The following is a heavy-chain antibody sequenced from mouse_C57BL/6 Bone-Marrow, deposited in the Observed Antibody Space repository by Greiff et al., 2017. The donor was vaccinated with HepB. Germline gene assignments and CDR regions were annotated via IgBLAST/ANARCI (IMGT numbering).Heavy chain of an antibody. J-gene: IGHJ4*01. Sequence: VQLQQPGAELVKPGASVKLSCKASGYTFTSYWMHWVKQRPGQGLEWIGMIHPNSGSTNYNEKFKSKATLTVDKSSSTAYMQLSSLTSEDSAVYYCASTTVEDYYAMDYWGQGTSVTVSS. V-gene: IGHV1-64*01. CDR1: GYTFTSYW. CDR3: ASTTVEDYYAMDY. CDR2: IHPNSGST. D-gene: IGHD1-1*01.